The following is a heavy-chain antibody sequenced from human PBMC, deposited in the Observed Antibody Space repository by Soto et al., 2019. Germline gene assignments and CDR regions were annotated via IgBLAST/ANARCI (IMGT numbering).Heavy chain of an antibody. CDR1: GGSISSSSYY. CDR2: IYYSGST. D-gene: IGHD3-3*01. V-gene: IGHV4-39*01. Sequence: NPSETLSLTCTVSGGSISSSSYYWGWIRQPPGKGLEWIGSIYYSGSTYYNPSLKSRVTISVDTSKNQFSLKLSSVTAADTAVYYCARSRITIFGVVTVTRVVLGWFDPWGQGTLVTVSS. CDR3: ARSRITIFGVVTVTRVVLGWFDP. J-gene: IGHJ5*02.